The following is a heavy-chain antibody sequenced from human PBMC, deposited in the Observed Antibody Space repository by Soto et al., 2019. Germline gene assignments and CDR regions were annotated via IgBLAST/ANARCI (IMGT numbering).Heavy chain of an antibody. CDR2: ISPYDHSM. J-gene: IGHJ4*02. V-gene: IGHV3-21*02. CDR1: GFTFTSHN. D-gene: IGHD3-10*01. CDR3: ARELSTIVRAYN. Sequence: EVQLVESGGGLVKPGGSLRLSCAASGFTFTSHNIYWFRQAPGKGLEWVSSISPYDHSMYYADSVKGRFTVSKDNAKSPVYLQMDSLRAEDTAMYYCARELSTIVRAYNWGQGTLVTVSS.